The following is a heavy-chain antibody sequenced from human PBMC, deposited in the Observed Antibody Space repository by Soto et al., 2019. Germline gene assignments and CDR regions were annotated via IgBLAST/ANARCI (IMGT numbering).Heavy chain of an antibody. CDR1: GFTFSSYA. CDR3: STTGGRLGGATRDDY. D-gene: IGHD1-26*01. Sequence: GSLRLSCAASGFTFSSYAMSWVRQAPGKGLEWVSAISGSGGSTYYADSVKGRFTISRDNSKNTLYLQMNSLRAEDTAVYYCSTTGGRLGGATRDDYWGQGTLVTVSS. V-gene: IGHV3-23*01. CDR2: ISGSGGST. J-gene: IGHJ4*02.